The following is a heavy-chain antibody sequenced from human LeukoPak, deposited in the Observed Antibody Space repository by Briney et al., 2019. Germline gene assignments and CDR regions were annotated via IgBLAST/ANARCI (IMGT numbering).Heavy chain of an antibody. Sequence: GASVKVSCKASGGTFSSYAISWVRQAPGQGLEWRGGIIPIFGTANYAQKFQGRVTITADKSTSTAYMELSSLRSEDTAVYYCAKDVAYGSDYWGQGTLVTVSS. V-gene: IGHV1-69*06. CDR3: AKDVAYGSDY. CDR2: IIPIFGTA. D-gene: IGHD3-10*01. J-gene: IGHJ4*02. CDR1: GGTFSSYA.